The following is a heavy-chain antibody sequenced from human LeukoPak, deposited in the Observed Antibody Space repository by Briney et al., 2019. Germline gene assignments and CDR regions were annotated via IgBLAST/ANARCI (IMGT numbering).Heavy chain of an antibody. Sequence: ASVKVSCKASGYSFTDYYMHWVRQAPGQGLEWMGWINLNSGDIKSAQKFQGRVTMTRDTSITTVYMEVSWLTSDDTAIYYCARADRLHGGPYLIGPRGQGTLVTVSS. CDR2: INLNSGDI. CDR1: GYSFTDYY. J-gene: IGHJ4*02. CDR3: ARADRLHGGPYLIGP. D-gene: IGHD2-21*01. V-gene: IGHV1-2*02.